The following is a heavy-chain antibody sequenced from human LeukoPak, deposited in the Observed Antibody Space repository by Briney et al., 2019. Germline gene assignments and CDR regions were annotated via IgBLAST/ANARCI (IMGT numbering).Heavy chain of an antibody. Sequence: GGSLRLSCAASGFTVSSNYMSWVRQAPGKGLEWVSVIYSGGSTYYADSVKGRFTISRDNSKNTLYLQMNSLRAEDTAVYYCARDKQDIYGSGGGLDYWGQGTLVNVSS. V-gene: IGHV3-66*02. J-gene: IGHJ4*02. CDR2: IYSGGST. CDR3: ARDKQDIYGSGGGLDY. CDR1: GFTVSSNY. D-gene: IGHD3-10*01.